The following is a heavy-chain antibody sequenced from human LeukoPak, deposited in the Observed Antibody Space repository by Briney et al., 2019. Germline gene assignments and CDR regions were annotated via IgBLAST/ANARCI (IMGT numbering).Heavy chain of an antibody. CDR3: ARGGSGSYFSWLDP. D-gene: IGHD3-10*01. CDR1: GYAFTSYH. V-gene: IGHV1-2*02. CDR2: MSPNSGGT. J-gene: IGHJ5*02. Sequence: ASVKVSCKASGYAFTSYHINWVRQATGQGLEWMGWMSPNSGGTNYAQKFQGRVTMTRDTSISTAYMELSRLRSDDTAVYYCARGGSGSYFSWLDPWGQGTLVTVSS.